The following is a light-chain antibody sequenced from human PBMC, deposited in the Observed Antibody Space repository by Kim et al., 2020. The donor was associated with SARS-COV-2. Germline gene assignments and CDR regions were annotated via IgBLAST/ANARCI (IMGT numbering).Light chain of an antibody. Sequence: SPGDRVTLSCRASQSISNKLAWYQQKPGQAPRLLIYGASTRATGIPARFSGSGSGTEFTLDISSLQSEDFAVYYCQQYYNWPPVTFGGGTKVDIK. CDR3: QQYYNWPPVT. CDR2: GAS. J-gene: IGKJ4*01. CDR1: QSISNK. V-gene: IGKV3-15*01.